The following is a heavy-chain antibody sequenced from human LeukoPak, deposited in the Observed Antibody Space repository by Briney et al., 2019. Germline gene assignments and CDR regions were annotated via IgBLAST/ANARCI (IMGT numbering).Heavy chain of an antibody. CDR1: GFTFSSYA. D-gene: IGHD6-19*01. CDR2: IGGSGGST. CDR3: ARDAGAVAGTAYWYFDL. V-gene: IGHV3-23*01. J-gene: IGHJ2*01. Sequence: GGSLRLSCAASGFTFSSYAMSWVRQAPGKGLERVSAIGGSGGSTYYADSVKGRFTISRDNSENTVFLQMNSLRAEDTAVYYCARDAGAVAGTAYWYFDLWGRGTLVTVSS.